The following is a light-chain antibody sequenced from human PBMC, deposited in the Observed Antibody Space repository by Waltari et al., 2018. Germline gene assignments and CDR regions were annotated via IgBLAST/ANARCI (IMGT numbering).Light chain of an antibody. CDR2: DVS. Sequence: QSALTQPAAVSGSPGQSVTISCTGASSAIGRYDIVCWYQQHPGNAPKLVISDVSKRPSGVSDRFSGSKSGDTASLTISGLQFEDEADYYCCSYAGNYVWVFGGGTRLTVL. CDR3: CSYAGNYVWV. J-gene: IGLJ3*02. CDR1: SSAIGRYDI. V-gene: IGLV2-23*02.